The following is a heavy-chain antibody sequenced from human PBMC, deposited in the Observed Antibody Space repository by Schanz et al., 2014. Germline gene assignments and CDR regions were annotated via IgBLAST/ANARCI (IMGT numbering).Heavy chain of an antibody. CDR3: VTWSTTYLYQDY. D-gene: IGHD1-26*01. Sequence: HVQLVESGGGVVQPGGSLRLSCAASGFTFSAFGMHWVRQAPGKGLDWVAFIAYDGSRKYYGDSVRGRFTISRDNSKNTLSLQMDDLXXXXXAMYYCVTWSTTYLYQDYWGQGTLVSVSA. CDR2: IAYDGSRK. V-gene: IGHV3-30*02. J-gene: IGHJ4*02. CDR1: GFTFSAFG.